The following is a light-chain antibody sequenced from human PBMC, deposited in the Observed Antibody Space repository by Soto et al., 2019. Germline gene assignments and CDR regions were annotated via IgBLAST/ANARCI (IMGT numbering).Light chain of an antibody. CDR3: QQYGSSPA. J-gene: IGKJ4*01. V-gene: IGKV3-20*01. Sequence: EIVLTQSPGTLSLSPGERATLSCRASQSVTSSYLAWYQQKPGQAPRLLIYCASSRATGIPDRFSGSGSGTDFTLTISMLEPEDFAVYYCQQYGSSPAFGGGTKVEIK. CDR2: CAS. CDR1: QSVTSSY.